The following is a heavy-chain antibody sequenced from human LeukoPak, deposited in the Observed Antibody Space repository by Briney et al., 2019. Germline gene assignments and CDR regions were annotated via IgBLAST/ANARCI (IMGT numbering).Heavy chain of an antibody. CDR1: GYTFTSFG. Sequence: ASVKVSCKASGYTFTSFGISWVRQAPGQGLEWMGWISVYNGNTKYPQNLHDRVTITADTSTRTAYMELRSLISDDTAVYYCARGEDTVVGPGAINYFDYWGQGTLVTVSS. CDR2: ISVYNGNT. D-gene: IGHD2-2*02. V-gene: IGHV1-18*04. J-gene: IGHJ4*02. CDR3: ARGEDTVVGPGAINYFDY.